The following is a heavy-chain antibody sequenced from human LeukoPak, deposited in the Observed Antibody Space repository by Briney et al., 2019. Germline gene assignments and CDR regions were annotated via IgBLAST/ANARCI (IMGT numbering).Heavy chain of an antibody. CDR3: AGSGYYYGSGGYHPFDY. CDR1: GYTFTIYY. J-gene: IGHJ4*02. D-gene: IGHD3-10*01. CDR2: INPSADST. Sequence: ASVKVSCKASGYTFTIYYMHWVRQAPGQGLEWMGIINPSADSTSYAQKFQGRVTVTRDTSTSTVYMELSSLRSEDTAVYYCAGSGYYYGSGGYHPFDYWGQGTLVTVSS. V-gene: IGHV1-46*03.